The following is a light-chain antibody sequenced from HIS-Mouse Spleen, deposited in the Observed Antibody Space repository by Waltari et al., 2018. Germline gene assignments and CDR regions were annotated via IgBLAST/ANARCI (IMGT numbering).Light chain of an antibody. CDR1: SSDVGGYNY. CDR2: DVS. CDR3: CSYAGSYTVV. V-gene: IGLV2-11*01. J-gene: IGLJ2*01. Sequence: QSALTQPRSVSGSPGQSVTISCTGTSSDVGGYNYVPWYQPHPGKAPQPMIYDVSKRPSGVPDRFSGSKSGNTASLTISGLQAEDEADYYCCSYAGSYTVVFGGGTKLTVL.